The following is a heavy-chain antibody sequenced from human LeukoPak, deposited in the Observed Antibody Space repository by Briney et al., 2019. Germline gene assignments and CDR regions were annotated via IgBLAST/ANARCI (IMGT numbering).Heavy chain of an antibody. V-gene: IGHV1-18*01. Sequence: ASVKVSCKASGYTFTSYGISWVRQAPGQGLEWMGWISAYNGNTNYAQKLQGRVTMTTDTSTSTDYMELRSLRSDDTAVYYCARDKRISAGIPSLGYWGQGTLVTVSS. CDR3: ARDKRISAGIPSLGY. CDR1: GYTFTSYG. D-gene: IGHD3-16*01. J-gene: IGHJ4*02. CDR2: ISAYNGNT.